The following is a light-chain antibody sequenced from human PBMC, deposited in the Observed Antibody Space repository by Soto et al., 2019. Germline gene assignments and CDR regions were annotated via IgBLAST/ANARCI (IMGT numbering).Light chain of an antibody. CDR2: EAS. CDR3: CSYAGSNTFV. J-gene: IGLJ2*01. CDR1: SSDVGSYNL. V-gene: IGLV2-23*02. Sequence: QSALTQPASVSGSPGQSITISCSGTSSDVGSYNLVSWYQQHPGKAPQLMIYEASKRPSGVSDRFSGSKSGNTASLTISGLQAEDEAGYYCCSYAGSNTFVFGGGTKVTVL.